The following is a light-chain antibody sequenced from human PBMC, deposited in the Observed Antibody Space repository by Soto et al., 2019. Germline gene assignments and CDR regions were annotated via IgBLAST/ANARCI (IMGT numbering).Light chain of an antibody. V-gene: IGKV3-11*01. CDR1: QSISNV. J-gene: IGKJ4*01. CDR2: DAS. Sequence: EIVLTQSPATLSLSPGERATLSCRASQSISNVLAWYQQRPGQAPRLHMFDASNRATGIPTRFSGSGSGTDFSITISSLEPDDFAFYYGQHRFSLPLSVGGGTKVEIK. CDR3: QHRFSLPLS.